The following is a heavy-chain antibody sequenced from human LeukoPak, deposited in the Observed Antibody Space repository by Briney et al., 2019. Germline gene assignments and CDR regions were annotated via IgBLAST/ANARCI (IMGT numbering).Heavy chain of an antibody. CDR1: GGSISGYY. Sequence: KSSETLSLTCTVSGGSISGYYWSWIRQPPGKGLEWVGYIYYSGSTNYNPSVKSRVTISVDTSKNQFYLKLSTVTAEDTAVYYCATTTVTPPDYYYYGMDVWGQGTTVTVSS. V-gene: IGHV4-59*01. J-gene: IGHJ6*02. CDR3: ATTTVTPPDYYYYGMDV. D-gene: IGHD4-17*01. CDR2: IYYSGST.